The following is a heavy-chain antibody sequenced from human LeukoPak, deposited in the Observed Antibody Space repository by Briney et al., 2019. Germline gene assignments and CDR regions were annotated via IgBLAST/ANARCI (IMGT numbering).Heavy chain of an antibody. D-gene: IGHD2-15*01. Sequence: ASVKVSCKASGYTFTGYYMHWVRQAPGQGLEWMGWINPNSGGTNYAQKFQGRVTMTRDTSIGTAYMELSRLRSDDTAVYYCARDEEDIVVVVVATYSYFQHWGQGTLVTVSS. CDR1: GYTFTGYY. CDR2: INPNSGGT. J-gene: IGHJ1*01. V-gene: IGHV1-2*02. CDR3: ARDEEDIVVVVVATYSYFQH.